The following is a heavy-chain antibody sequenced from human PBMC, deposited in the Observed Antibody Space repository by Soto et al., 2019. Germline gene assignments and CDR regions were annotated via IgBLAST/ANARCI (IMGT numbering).Heavy chain of an antibody. V-gene: IGHV3-48*01. CDR2: ISSGSTTI. CDR3: AKGWTEVDL. D-gene: IGHD2-15*01. Sequence: GGSLRLSCAASGFTFQTYTMNWVRQAPGRGLEWISFISSGSTTIYYADSVKGRFTISRDNANTFLYLQMNSLRVDDTAVYYCAKGWTEVDLWGQGTMVTVSS. J-gene: IGHJ3*01. CDR1: GFTFQTYT.